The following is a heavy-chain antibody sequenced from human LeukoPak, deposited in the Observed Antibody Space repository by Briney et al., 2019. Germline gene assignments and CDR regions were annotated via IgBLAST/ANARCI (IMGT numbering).Heavy chain of an antibody. CDR2: ISYDGSNK. CDR1: GFTFSNYA. J-gene: IGHJ4*02. Sequence: GGSLRLSCAASGFTFSNYAMHWVRQAPGKGLEWVAVISYDGSNKYYADSVKGRFTISRENSKNTLYLQMNSLRAEDTAVYYCARDPYYGSGSPPDYWGQGTLVTVSS. D-gene: IGHD3-10*01. CDR3: ARDPYYGSGSPPDY. V-gene: IGHV3-30*04.